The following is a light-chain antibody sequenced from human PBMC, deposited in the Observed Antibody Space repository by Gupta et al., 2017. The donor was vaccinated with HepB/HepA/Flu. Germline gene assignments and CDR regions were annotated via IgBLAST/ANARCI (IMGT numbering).Light chain of an antibody. CDR2: TAS. J-gene: IGKJ2*02. Sequence: DIQLNPFPSSLSASAGGRVNITRRASQISNSYLNWYQQKPGKAPELLIYTASSLQSGVPSRFSGSGSGTDFTLTISSLQPEDFATYYCQQRYSAPCTFGQGTKVEIK. V-gene: IGKV1-39*01. CDR1: QISNSY. CDR3: QQRYSAPCT.